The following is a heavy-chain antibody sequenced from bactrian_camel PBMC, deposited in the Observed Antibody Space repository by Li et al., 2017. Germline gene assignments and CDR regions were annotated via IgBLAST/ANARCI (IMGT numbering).Heavy chain of an antibody. V-gene: IGHV3S40*01. J-gene: IGHJ4*01. CDR2: SVINRSGGGT. CDR1: GGTFSRYV. CDR3: VRAMGGVGVSIFDQ. D-gene: IGHD3*01. Sequence: VQLVESGGGLVRPGGSLTLSCKVSGGTFSRYVMDWVRQAPGKGLEWVSSSVINRSGGGTYYADSVKGRFTISRDNGKNTVSLQMTSLKAEDTAVYYCVRAMGGVGVSIFDQWGQGTQVTVS.